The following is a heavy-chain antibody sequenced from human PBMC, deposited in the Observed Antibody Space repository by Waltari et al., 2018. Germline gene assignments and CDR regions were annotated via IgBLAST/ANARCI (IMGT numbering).Heavy chain of an antibody. CDR3: APYPDAFDI. Sequence: QLQLQESGPGLVKPSSPLSLTCTVSGCPISISIYYWGCIRQPPGKGLEWIGSIYYSGSTYYNPSLKSRVTISVDTSKNQFSLKLSSVTAADTAVYYCAPYPDAFDIWGQGTMVTVSS. CDR1: GCPISISIYY. D-gene: IGHD2-2*02. J-gene: IGHJ3*02. CDR2: IYYSGST. V-gene: IGHV4-39*01.